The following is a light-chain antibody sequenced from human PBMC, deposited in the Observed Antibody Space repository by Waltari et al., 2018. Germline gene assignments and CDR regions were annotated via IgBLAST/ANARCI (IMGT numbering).Light chain of an antibody. V-gene: IGKV4-1*01. CDR1: QSVLYSPNNKSY. J-gene: IGKJ1*01. CDR3: HQYHTTPWT. Sequence: DFVMTQSPDSLALSLGERATINCKSSQSVLYSPNNKSYLAWYQQKPGQPPNLLIYWASTRESGVPDRFSGSGSGTDFTLTISSLQAEDVAVYYCHQYHTTPWTFGQGTKVDIK. CDR2: WAS.